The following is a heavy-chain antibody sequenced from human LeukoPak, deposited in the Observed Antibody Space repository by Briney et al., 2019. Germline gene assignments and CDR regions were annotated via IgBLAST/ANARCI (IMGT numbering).Heavy chain of an antibody. V-gene: IGHV3-21*01. D-gene: IGHD5-12*01. CDR2: ITSGGAYK. CDR3: ARDTSGQD. CDR1: GFTFSSYS. Sequence: GGSLRLSCAASGFTFSSYSMNWVRQAPGKGLEWVSSITSGGAYKNYADSVKGRFTISRDNAKNSLYLQMNSLRAEDTAVYYCARDTSGQDWGQGTLVTVSS. J-gene: IGHJ4*02.